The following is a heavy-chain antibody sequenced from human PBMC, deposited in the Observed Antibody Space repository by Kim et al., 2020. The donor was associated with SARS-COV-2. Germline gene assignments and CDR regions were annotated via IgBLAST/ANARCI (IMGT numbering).Heavy chain of an antibody. V-gene: IGHV3-23*01. CDR3: AKGGIGEWFDP. CDR2: ISGGGATT. Sequence: GGSLRLSCAASGFTFSSYAMSWVRQAPGKGLNWVSAISGGGATTYYADSVKGRFTVSRDNSRNTLYLQMNSLRTEDTAVYYCAKGGIGEWFDPWGQGTL. D-gene: IGHD3-16*01. J-gene: IGHJ5*02. CDR1: GFTFSSYA.